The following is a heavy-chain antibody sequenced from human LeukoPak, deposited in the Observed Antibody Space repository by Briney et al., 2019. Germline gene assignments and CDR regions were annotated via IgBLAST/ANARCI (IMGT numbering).Heavy chain of an antibody. CDR2: INWKTGTT. CDR1: GFTFEDYG. Sequence: PGGSLRLSCAASGFTFEDYGLSWVRQAPGKGLEWVSGINWKTGTTGYADSVMGRFIISRDNANNSLYLQMNSLRAEDTALYHCARGDGGDFWGPGTLVTVSS. D-gene: IGHD3-3*01. CDR3: ARGDGGDF. J-gene: IGHJ4*02. V-gene: IGHV3-20*01.